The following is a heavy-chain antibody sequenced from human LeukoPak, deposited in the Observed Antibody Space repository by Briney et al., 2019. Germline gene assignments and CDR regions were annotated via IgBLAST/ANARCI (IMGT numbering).Heavy chain of an antibody. Sequence: PGGTLRLSCAASGFTFSSYAMTWVRQAPGKGLEWVSAISGSGGSTYNADSVKGRFTISRDNSKNTLYLQMNSLRAEDTAVYYCAKVRAPRQYYFDYWGQGTLVTVSS. J-gene: IGHJ4*02. CDR2: ISGSGGST. D-gene: IGHD1-26*01. CDR3: AKVRAPRQYYFDY. CDR1: GFTFSSYA. V-gene: IGHV3-23*01.